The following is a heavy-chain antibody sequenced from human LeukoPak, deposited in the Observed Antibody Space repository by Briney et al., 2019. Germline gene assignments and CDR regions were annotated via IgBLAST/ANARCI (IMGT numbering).Heavy chain of an antibody. D-gene: IGHD2-8*01. CDR3: ARDWGLGYCTNGVCYPSGPFDY. CDR1: GFTFSSYS. CDR2: ISGSSSYI. V-gene: IGHV3-21*01. Sequence: GGSLRLSCAASGFTFSSYSMNWVRQAPGKGLEWVSSISGSSSYIYYADSVKGRFTISRDNAKNSLYLQMNSLRAEDTAVYYCARDWGLGYCTNGVCYPSGPFDYWGQGTLVTVSS. J-gene: IGHJ4*02.